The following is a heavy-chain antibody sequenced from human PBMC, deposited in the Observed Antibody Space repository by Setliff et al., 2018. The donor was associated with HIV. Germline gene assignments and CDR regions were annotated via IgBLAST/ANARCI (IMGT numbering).Heavy chain of an antibody. Sequence: GGSLRLSCAASGFTFGSYAMQWVRQAPGKGLEWVAVVSADGSITYYAHSLTGRFTISRDNSKNTVYLQMNSLGAEDTAEYYCAKELAASGLGYFDSWGRGILVTVSS. CDR3: AKELAASGLGYFDS. D-gene: IGHD3-22*01. CDR2: VSADGSIT. J-gene: IGHJ4*02. V-gene: IGHV3-30*04. CDR1: GFTFGSYA.